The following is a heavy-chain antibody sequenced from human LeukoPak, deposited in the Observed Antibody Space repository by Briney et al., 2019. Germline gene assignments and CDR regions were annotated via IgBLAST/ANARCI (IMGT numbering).Heavy chain of an antibody. V-gene: IGHV4-39*01. CDR2: IYYRGST. Sequence: SETLSLTCTVSGGSISSSRYDLGWIRQPPGKGLEWMGSIYYRGSTYYNPSVKRLVTISVDTSKTQFSLKLSSVTAADTAVYYCARPNPAYYDSTGSEAFAIWGQGTMVTVSS. CDR3: ARPNPAYYDSTGSEAFAI. CDR1: GGSISSSRYD. J-gene: IGHJ3*02. D-gene: IGHD3-22*01.